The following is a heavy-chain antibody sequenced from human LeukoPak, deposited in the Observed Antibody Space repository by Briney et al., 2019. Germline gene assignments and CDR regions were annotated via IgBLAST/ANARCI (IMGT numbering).Heavy chain of an antibody. CDR1: GYTFTGYY. D-gene: IGHD3-22*01. V-gene: IGHV1-8*02. J-gene: IGHJ6*02. CDR2: MNPNSGNT. Sequence: ASVKVSCKASGYTFTGYYMHWVRQATGQGLEWMGWMNPNSGNTGYAQKFQGRVTMTRNTSISTAYMELSSLRSEDTAVYYCAHTGYSYYYYGMDVWGQGTTVTVSS. CDR3: AHTGYSYYYYGMDV.